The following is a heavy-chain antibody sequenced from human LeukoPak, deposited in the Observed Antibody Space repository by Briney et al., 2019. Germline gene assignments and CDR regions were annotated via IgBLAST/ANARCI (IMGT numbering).Heavy chain of an antibody. D-gene: IGHD5-18*01. CDR1: GGSITSYY. V-gene: IGHV4-59*01. Sequence: SETLSLTCTVSGGSITSYYWSWIRQPPGKGLEWIGYIYYSGSTNYNPSLKSRVTISVDRSKNQFSLKLRSVIAADTAVYYCARAVDTHYYYYMDVWGKGTTVTVSS. CDR2: IYYSGST. J-gene: IGHJ6*03. CDR3: ARAVDTHYYYYMDV.